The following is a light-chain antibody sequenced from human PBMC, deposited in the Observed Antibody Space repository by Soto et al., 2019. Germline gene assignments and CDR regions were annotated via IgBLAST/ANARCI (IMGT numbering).Light chain of an antibody. CDR2: GAS. Sequence: EIVMTQSPAILSVSPGEGASLFCRASGNVRTKVGWYQQKAGQAPRLLIYGASTRATGVPDRFSGSGSGTQFTLTISRLQSEDSAVYFCQQYNNWPPTWTFGQGTKVDIK. CDR1: GNVRTK. J-gene: IGKJ1*01. V-gene: IGKV3-15*01. CDR3: QQYNNWPPTWT.